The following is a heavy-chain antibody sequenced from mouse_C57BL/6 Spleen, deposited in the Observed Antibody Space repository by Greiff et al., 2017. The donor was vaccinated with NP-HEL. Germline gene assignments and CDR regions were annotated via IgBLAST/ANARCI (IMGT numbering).Heavy chain of an antibody. J-gene: IGHJ1*03. Sequence: EVQLQQSGTVLARPGASVKMSCKTSGYTFTSYWMHWVKQRPGQGLEWIGAIYPGNSDTSYNQKFKGKAKLTAVTSASTAYMELSSLTNEDSAVYYCTRGYYYGSSPYWYFDVWGTGTTVTVSS. CDR1: GYTFTSYW. CDR2: IYPGNSDT. CDR3: TRGYYYGSSPYWYFDV. V-gene: IGHV1-5*01. D-gene: IGHD1-1*01.